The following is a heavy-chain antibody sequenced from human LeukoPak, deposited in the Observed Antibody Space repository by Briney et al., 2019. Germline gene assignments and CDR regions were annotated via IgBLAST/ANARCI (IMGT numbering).Heavy chain of an antibody. CDR3: ARPGNSSSLYYLDF. Sequence: ASVKVSCKASGYTFTGYYMHWVRQAPGQGLEWMGWINPNSGGTNYAQKFQGRVTMTRDTSISTAYMELSRLGSDDTAVFYCARPGNSSSLYYLDFWGQGTLVTVSS. V-gene: IGHV1-2*02. D-gene: IGHD6-13*01. CDR1: GYTFTGYY. CDR2: INPNSGGT. J-gene: IGHJ4*02.